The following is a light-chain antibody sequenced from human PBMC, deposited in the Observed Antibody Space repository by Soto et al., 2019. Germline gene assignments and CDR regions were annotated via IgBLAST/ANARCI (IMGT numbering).Light chain of an antibody. V-gene: IGLV2-14*01. Sequence: QSVLTQPASVSGSPGQSITISCTGTSSDVGGYNYVSWYQQHPGKAPKLMIYDVSNRPSGVSNRFSGSKSGNTASLTISGLKAEDQAAYYCSSYTSSSTNVFATGTKVTV. CDR3: SSYTSSSTNV. CDR1: SSDVGGYNY. J-gene: IGLJ1*01. CDR2: DVS.